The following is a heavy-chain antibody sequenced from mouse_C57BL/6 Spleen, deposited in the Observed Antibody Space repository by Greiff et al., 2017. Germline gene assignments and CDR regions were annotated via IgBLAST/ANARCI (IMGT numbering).Heavy chain of an antibody. CDR3: TPYGSSPFAY. J-gene: IGHJ3*01. V-gene: IGHV14-1*01. CDR2: IDPVDGDT. D-gene: IGHD1-1*01. CDR1: GFNIKDYY. Sequence: VQLQQSGAELVRPGASVKLSCTASGFNIKDYYMHWVKQRPEQGLEWIGRIDPVDGDTEYAPKFQGKATMTADTSSNTAYLQLSSLTSEDTDVYYCTPYGSSPFAYWGQGTLVTVSA.